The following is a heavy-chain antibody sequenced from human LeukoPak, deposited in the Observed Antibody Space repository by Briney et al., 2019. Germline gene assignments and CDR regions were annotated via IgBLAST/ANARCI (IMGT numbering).Heavy chain of an antibody. V-gene: IGHV2-5*02. J-gene: IGHJ5*02. Sequence: SGPTLVNPTQTLTLTCTFSGFSLSTRGVGVGWIRQPPGKALEWLALIYWDDDKRYSPSLKSRLTITKDTSKTQVVLTMTNMDPVDTATYYCAHYTTLAAAGESTNWFDPWGLGTLVTVSS. CDR1: GFSLSTRGVG. CDR2: IYWDDDK. D-gene: IGHD6-13*01. CDR3: AHYTTLAAAGESTNWFDP.